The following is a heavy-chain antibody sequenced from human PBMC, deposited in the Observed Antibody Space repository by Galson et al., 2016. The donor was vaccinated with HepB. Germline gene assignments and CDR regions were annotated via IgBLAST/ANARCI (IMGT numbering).Heavy chain of an antibody. CDR3: ARDGRAWVGLDV. J-gene: IGHJ6*02. Sequence: ETLSLTCAVSGGSISSSHWWTWVRQPPGKGLEWIGYVHYSGTTNYNPSLKSRVSISVDTSKTHFSRRLTSLTAADTAVYYCARDGRAWVGLDVWGQGTTVTVSS. D-gene: IGHD3/OR15-3a*01. CDR2: VHYSGTT. CDR1: GGSISSSHW. V-gene: IGHV4-4*02.